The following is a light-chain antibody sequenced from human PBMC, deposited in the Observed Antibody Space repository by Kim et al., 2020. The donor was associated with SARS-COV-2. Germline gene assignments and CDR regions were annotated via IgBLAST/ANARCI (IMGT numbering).Light chain of an antibody. CDR2: GNN. J-gene: IGLJ3*02. V-gene: IGLV1-47*01. CDR1: SSNIEKNY. Sequence: QSVLTQPPSASGTPGQRVTISCSGSSSNIEKNYVYWYQQVPGTAPKVLIYGNNQRPSGVPDRFSGSKSGTSASPAISGLRSEDEADYYCAAWDDRLSGRVFGGGTQLTVL. CDR3: AAWDDRLSGRV.